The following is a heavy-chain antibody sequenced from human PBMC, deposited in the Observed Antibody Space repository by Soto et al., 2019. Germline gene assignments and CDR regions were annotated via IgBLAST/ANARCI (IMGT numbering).Heavy chain of an antibody. CDR1: GFSFSSYG. Sequence: AGGLLRLSCAASGFSFSSYGMEWVRLAPDKGLEWVAATTYDGGIKHYVDTVKGRFTISRDNSKNTLYLQMNSLRVEDTATYYCAGALENPYFYYGLNVWGRGTTVTVSS. CDR3: AGALENPYFYYGLNV. CDR2: TTYDGGIK. J-gene: IGHJ6*02. D-gene: IGHD1-1*01. V-gene: IGHV3-30*03.